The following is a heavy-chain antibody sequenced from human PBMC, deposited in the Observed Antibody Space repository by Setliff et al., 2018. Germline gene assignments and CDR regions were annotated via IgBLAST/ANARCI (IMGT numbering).Heavy chain of an antibody. D-gene: IGHD1-26*01. CDR3: AKDRVNDGFWDFDS. CDR2: VIQVGSG. Sequence: GESLKISCATSGFTFRDYSMVWVRQVPGKGLEWVAGVIQVGSGVYADSVKGRSTISRDNSKNNFFLQINNLRAADTATYYCAKDRVNDGFWDFDSWGQGIVVT. CDR1: GFTFRDYS. J-gene: IGHJ4*02. V-gene: IGHV3-23*01.